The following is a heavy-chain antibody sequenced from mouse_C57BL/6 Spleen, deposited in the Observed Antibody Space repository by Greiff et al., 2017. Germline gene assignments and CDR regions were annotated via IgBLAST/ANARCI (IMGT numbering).Heavy chain of an antibody. CDR2: INPYNGGT. V-gene: IGHV1-19*01. D-gene: IGHD4-1*01. Sequence: EVQLQQSGPVLVKPGASVKMSCKASGYTFTDYYMNWVKQSHGKSLEWIGVINPYNGGTSYNQKFKGKATLTVDKSSSTAYMELNSLTSEDSAVYYCARGWDQGYYFDYWGQGTTLTVSS. CDR3: ARGWDQGYYFDY. J-gene: IGHJ2*01. CDR1: GYTFTDYY.